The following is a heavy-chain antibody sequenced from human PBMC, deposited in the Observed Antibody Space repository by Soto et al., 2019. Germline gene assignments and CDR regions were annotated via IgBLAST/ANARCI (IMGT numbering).Heavy chain of an antibody. V-gene: IGHV1-69*13. CDR1: GWTFSSYA. D-gene: IGHD4-4*01. CDR2: IIPIFGTA. CDR3: ARAPHYSNYTHNWFEP. Sequence: SVKVSCKASGWTFSSYAISWVRQAPGQGLEWMGGIIPIFGTANYAQKFQGRVTITADESTSTAYMELSSLRSEDTAVYYCARAPHYSNYTHNWFEPWGQGTLVTVSS. J-gene: IGHJ5*02.